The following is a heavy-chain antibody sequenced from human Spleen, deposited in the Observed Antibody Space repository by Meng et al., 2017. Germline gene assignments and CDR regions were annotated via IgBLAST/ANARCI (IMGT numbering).Heavy chain of an antibody. CDR2: INHSGST. Sequence: SETLSLTCAVYGGSFSGYYWSWIRQPPGKGLEWIGEINHSGSTNYNPSLKSRVTISVDTSKNQFSLKLSSVTAADTAVYYCARAYDRSTFDPWGQGTLVTVSS. D-gene: IGHD3-3*01. CDR3: ARAYDRSTFDP. CDR1: GGSFSGYY. J-gene: IGHJ5*02. V-gene: IGHV4-34*01.